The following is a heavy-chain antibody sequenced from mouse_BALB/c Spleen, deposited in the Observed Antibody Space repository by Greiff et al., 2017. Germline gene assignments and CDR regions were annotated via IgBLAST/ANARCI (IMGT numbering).Heavy chain of an antibody. J-gene: IGHJ3*01. V-gene: IGHV8-8*01. CDR2: IWWDDVK. Sequence: QVQLKESGPGILQPSQTLSLTCSFSGFSLRTSGMGVGWIRQPSGKGLEWLAHIWWDDVKRDNQALKSRLTISKDTSSSEVFLKIASVDTADTATYYCARSAYYRYDVGRFAYWGQGTLVTVSA. D-gene: IGHD2-14*01. CDR3: ARSAYYRYDVGRFAY. CDR1: GFSLRTSGMG.